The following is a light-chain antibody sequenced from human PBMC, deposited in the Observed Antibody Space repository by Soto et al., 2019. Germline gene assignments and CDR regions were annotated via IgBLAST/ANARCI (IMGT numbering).Light chain of an antibody. Sequence: QSALTQPASVSGSPGQSITISCTGTSSDVDTYKYVSWYQQHPGKAPKLMIYEVSYRPSGVSDRLSGSKSGNTASLTISGLQAEDEADYYCCSYAGSTTRVQFGGGTKVTVL. CDR2: EVS. J-gene: IGLJ2*01. CDR1: SSDVDTYKY. V-gene: IGLV2-14*01. CDR3: CSYAGSTTRVQ.